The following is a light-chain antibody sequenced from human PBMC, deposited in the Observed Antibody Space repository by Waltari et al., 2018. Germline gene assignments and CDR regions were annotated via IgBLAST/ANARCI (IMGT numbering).Light chain of an antibody. CDR2: AAS. CDR3: QQSYRTPYT. CDR1: QSVSTS. J-gene: IGKJ2*01. Sequence: GDRVTITCRTSQSVSTSLNWYQQKPGKAPKVLIYAASSLQSEVPARFSGSGSGTEFTLTISSLRPDDFATYFCQQSYRTPYTFGQGTKVDMK. V-gene: IGKV1-39*01.